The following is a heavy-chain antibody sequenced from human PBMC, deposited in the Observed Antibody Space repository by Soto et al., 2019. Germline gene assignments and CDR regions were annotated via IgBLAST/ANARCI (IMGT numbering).Heavy chain of an antibody. Sequence: GESLKISCAASGFTFSSYWMSWVRQAPGKGLEWVANIKQDGSEKYYVDSVKGRFTISRDNAKNSLYLQMNSLRAEDTAVYYCARGHLLWFGVDYWGQGTLVTVSS. CDR2: IKQDGSEK. CDR1: GFTFSSYW. V-gene: IGHV3-7*01. CDR3: ARGHLLWFGVDY. D-gene: IGHD3-10*01. J-gene: IGHJ4*02.